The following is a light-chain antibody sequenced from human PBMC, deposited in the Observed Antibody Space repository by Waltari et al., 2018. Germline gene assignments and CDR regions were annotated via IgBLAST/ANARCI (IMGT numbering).Light chain of an antibody. CDR1: QSINSF. J-gene: IGKJ1*01. Sequence: DIQMTQFPSSLSASVGDRVTITCRASQSINSFLNWYRQKPGKAPQLLIYSASSFQSGVPSRFSGSGSGTDFTLTISSLQPEDFATYYCQQSYSTPWTLGQGTKVDIK. CDR3: QQSYSTPWT. CDR2: SAS. V-gene: IGKV1-39*01.